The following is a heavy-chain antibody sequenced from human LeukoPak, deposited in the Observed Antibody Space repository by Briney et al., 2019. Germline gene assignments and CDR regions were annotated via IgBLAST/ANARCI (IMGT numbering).Heavy chain of an antibody. Sequence: GGSLRLSCAASGFTFSSYAMSWVRQAPGKGLEWVSAISGSGGSTYYADSVKGRFTISRDNSKNTLYLQMNSLRAEDTAVYYCAKDYYDSSGYWINWFDPWGQGTLVTVSP. J-gene: IGHJ5*02. CDR3: AKDYYDSSGYWINWFDP. V-gene: IGHV3-23*01. D-gene: IGHD3-22*01. CDR2: ISGSGGST. CDR1: GFTFSSYA.